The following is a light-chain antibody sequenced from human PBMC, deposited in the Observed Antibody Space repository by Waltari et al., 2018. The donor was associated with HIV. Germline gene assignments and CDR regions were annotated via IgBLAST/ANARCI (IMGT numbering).Light chain of an antibody. J-gene: IGKJ4*01. CDR2: WAS. CDR1: RTVYFNSNNQNY. Sequence: DIVMTQSPDSLPVSLGERATMICRSSRTVYFNSNNQNYLAWYQQKPGQSPKVLIYWASTRASGVPGRFSGSGSGTDFNLTISSLQADDVAVYYCQQYYTIESTFGGGTKVEIK. CDR3: QQYYTIEST. V-gene: IGKV4-1*01.